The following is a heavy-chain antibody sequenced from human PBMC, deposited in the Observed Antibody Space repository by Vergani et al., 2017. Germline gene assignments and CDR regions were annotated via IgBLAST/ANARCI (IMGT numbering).Heavy chain of an antibody. CDR3: ARMSIAARPSHFQH. Sequence: QVQLVESGGGVVQPGRSLRLSCAASGFTFSSYAMHWVRQAPGKGLEWVAVISYDGSNKYYADSVKGRVTISRDNSKNTLYLQMNRLRAEDTAVYYCARMSIAARPSHFQHWGQGTLVTVSS. D-gene: IGHD6-6*01. CDR1: GFTFSSYA. CDR2: ISYDGSNK. J-gene: IGHJ1*01. V-gene: IGHV3-30*04.